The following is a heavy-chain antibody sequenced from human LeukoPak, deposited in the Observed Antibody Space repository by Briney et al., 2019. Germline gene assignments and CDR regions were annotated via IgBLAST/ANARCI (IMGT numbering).Heavy chain of an antibody. J-gene: IGHJ4*02. CDR1: GFTFSSYA. D-gene: IGHD1-26*01. Sequence: GSLRLSCAASGFTFSSYAMSWVRQAPGKVLEWVSAISGSGGSTYYADSVKGRFTISRDNSKNTLYLQMNSLRAEDTAVYYCAKDALYSGSYSCFDYWGQGTLVTVSS. V-gene: IGHV3-23*01. CDR2: ISGSGGST. CDR3: AKDALYSGSYSCFDY.